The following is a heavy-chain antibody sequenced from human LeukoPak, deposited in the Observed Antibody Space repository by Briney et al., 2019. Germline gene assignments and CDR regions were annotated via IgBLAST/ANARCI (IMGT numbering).Heavy chain of an antibody. Sequence: ASVKVSCKASGGTFSSYAISWVRQAPGQGLEWMGRIIPIFGTANYAQKFQGRVTITTDESTSTAYMELSSLRSEDTAVYYCARDLTPAYGLVYYFDYWGQETLVTVSS. CDR1: GGTFSSYA. CDR2: IIPIFGTA. J-gene: IGHJ4*02. CDR3: ARDLTPAYGLVYYFDY. V-gene: IGHV1-69*05. D-gene: IGHD3-10*01.